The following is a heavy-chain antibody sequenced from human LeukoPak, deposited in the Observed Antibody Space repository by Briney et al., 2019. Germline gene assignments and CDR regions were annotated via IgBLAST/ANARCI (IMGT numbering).Heavy chain of an antibody. D-gene: IGHD5-12*01. V-gene: IGHV3-11*01. CDR2: ISSSGSAI. CDR3: ATDIVATSGVY. J-gene: IGHJ4*02. CDR1: GFSFTDYY. Sequence: GGSLRLSCAASGFSFTDYYMSWIRQAPGKGLEWVSYISSSGSAIYYADSVRGRFTIPRDNARNSMFLQMDGLRAEDTAMYYCATDIVATSGVYWGQGTLVTVSS.